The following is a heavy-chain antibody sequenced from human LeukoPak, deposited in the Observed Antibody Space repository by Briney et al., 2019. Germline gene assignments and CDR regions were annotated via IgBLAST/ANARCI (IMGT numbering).Heavy chain of an antibody. CDR1: GYSIGSGYY. J-gene: IGHJ4*02. CDR2: IYHGGRT. Sequence: KTSETLSLTCTVAGYSIGSGYYWVWIRQPPGKGLEWIGSIYHGGRTYYKPSLKSRVTISVDTSKNQFSLKLTSVTAADTAVYYCARAVSDSSWVQNDYWGQGILVTVSS. CDR3: ARAVSDSSWVQNDY. D-gene: IGHD3-22*01. V-gene: IGHV4-38-2*02.